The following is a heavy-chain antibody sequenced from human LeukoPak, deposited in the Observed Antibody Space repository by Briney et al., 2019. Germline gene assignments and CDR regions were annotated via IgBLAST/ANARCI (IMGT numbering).Heavy chain of an antibody. Sequence: PGGSLRLSCAASGFTFSSYWMHWVRQAPGKGLEWVSAISGSGGSTYYADSVKGRFTISRDNSKNTLYLQMNSLRAEDTAVYYCAKDHERYCSGGSCSGFDYWGQGTLVTVSS. CDR3: AKDHERYCSGGSCSGFDY. J-gene: IGHJ4*02. D-gene: IGHD2-15*01. V-gene: IGHV3-23*01. CDR1: GFTFSSYW. CDR2: ISGSGGST.